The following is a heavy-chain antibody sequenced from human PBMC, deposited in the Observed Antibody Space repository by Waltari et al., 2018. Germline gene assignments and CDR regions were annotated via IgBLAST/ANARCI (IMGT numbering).Heavy chain of an antibody. D-gene: IGHD3-10*01. V-gene: IGHV4-59*11. J-gene: IGHJ5*02. Sequence: QVQLQESGPGLLKPSETLSLICSVSGGSISTHFWGWLRQPPGKTLEWIGNIYSSGSTNYNPSRTRRVTISLYMSKNQFSLKLRSVSAADTAVYYCARASYGSGSSWFDPWGQGNLVTVSS. CDR1: GGSISTHF. CDR3: ARASYGSGSSWFDP. CDR2: IYSSGST.